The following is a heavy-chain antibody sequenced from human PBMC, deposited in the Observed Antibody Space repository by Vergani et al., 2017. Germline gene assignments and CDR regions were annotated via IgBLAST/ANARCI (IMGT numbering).Heavy chain of an antibody. CDR3: ARTRPAAISMNNAFDI. Sequence: QVQLVQSGAEVKKPGSSVKVSCKASGGTFSSYAISWVRQAPGQGLEWMGRIIPIFGTANYAQKFQGRVTITADKSTSTAYMELSSLRSEDTAVYYCARTRPAAISMNNAFDIWGQGTMVTVSS. CDR1: GGTFSSYA. CDR2: IIPIFGTA. V-gene: IGHV1-69*14. D-gene: IGHD2-2*01. J-gene: IGHJ3*02.